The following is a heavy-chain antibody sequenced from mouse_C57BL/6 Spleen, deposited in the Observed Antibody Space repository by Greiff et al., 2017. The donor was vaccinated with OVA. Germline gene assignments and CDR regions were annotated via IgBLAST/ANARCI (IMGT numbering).Heavy chain of an antibody. Sequence: QVQLQQPGAELVMPGASVKLSCKASGYTFTSYWMHWVKQRPGQGLEWIGEIDPSDSYTNYNQKFKGKSTLTVDKSSSTAYMQLSSLTSEDSAVYYCARRTTVVAPFAYWGQGTLVTVSA. CDR3: ARRTTVVAPFAY. V-gene: IGHV1-69*01. CDR2: IDPSDSYT. J-gene: IGHJ3*01. CDR1: GYTFTSYW. D-gene: IGHD1-1*01.